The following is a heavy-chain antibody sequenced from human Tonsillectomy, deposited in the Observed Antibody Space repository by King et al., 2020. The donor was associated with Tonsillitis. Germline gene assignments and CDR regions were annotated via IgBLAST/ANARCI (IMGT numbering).Heavy chain of an antibody. J-gene: IGHJ4*02. CDR1: GGSISSSSYY. Sequence: QLQESGPGLVKPSETLSLTCTVSGGSISSSSYYWGWIRQPPGKGLEWIGSIYYSGSTNYNSSLKSRVTISVDTSKNQFSLKLSSVTAADTAVYYCARIAVATMVAGFWGQGTLVTVPS. V-gene: IGHV4-39*01. D-gene: IGHD6-19*01. CDR3: ARIAVATMVAGF. CDR2: IYYSGST.